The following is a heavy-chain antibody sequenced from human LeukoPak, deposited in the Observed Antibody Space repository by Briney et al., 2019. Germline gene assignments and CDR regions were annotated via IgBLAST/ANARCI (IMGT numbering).Heavy chain of an antibody. J-gene: IGHJ4*02. CDR3: ARQPTVKRGAVASSFDY. V-gene: IGHV4-39*01. D-gene: IGHD6-19*01. CDR2: IYYNGIT. CDR1: GGFITTSIHY. Sequence: PSETLPLTCSVSGGFITTSIHYWAWIRQPPGKGLEWVANIYYNGITYYNASLESRVTMSVDTSRNQFSLSLRSVSAADTSVYYCARQPTVKRGAVASSFDYWGQGTLVTVSS.